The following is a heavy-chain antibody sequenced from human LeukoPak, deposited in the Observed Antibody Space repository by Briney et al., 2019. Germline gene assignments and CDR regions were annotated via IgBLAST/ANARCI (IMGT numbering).Heavy chain of an antibody. CDR2: IKQDGSEK. J-gene: IGHJ4*02. CDR3: ARDSMIVVDKAYY. V-gene: IGHV3-7*01. Sequence: QSGGSLRLSCAASGFTFSSYWMSWVRQAPGKGLEWVANIKQDGSEKYYVDSVKGRFTISRDNAKNSLYLQMNSLRAEDTAVYYCARDSMIVVDKAYYWGQGTLVTVSS. CDR1: GFTFSSYW. D-gene: IGHD3-22*01.